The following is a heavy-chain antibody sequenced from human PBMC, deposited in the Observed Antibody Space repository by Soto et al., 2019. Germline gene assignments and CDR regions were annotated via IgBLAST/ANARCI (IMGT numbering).Heavy chain of an antibody. CDR3: TRPGRIQGLDY. Sequence: GGSLRLSCAASGFSFSGSAIHWVRQASGKGLEWVGRIRSEPKNNATAYAASVKGRFSISRGDSKNTAYLQMNSLTTEDTAVYYCTRPGRIQGLDYWGQGIVVTGSS. D-gene: IGHD2-21*02. CDR2: IRSEPKNNAT. J-gene: IGHJ4*02. CDR1: GFSFSGSA. V-gene: IGHV3-73*01.